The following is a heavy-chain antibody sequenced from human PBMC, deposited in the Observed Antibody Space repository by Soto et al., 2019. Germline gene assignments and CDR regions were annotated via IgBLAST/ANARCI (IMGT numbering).Heavy chain of an antibody. V-gene: IGHV3-33*01. CDR3: ARTPLPSDAFDI. D-gene: IGHD2-15*01. Sequence: QVQLVESGGGVVQPGRSLTLSCAASGFTFSTYAMHRVRQAPGKGLEWVAVIWYDGTSNFYADFVRGRFTISRDNSNNTLDLQLNSLRPDDAAVYCCARTPLPSDAFDIWGQGTTVTVSS. CDR1: GFTFSTYA. CDR2: IWYDGTSN. J-gene: IGHJ3*02.